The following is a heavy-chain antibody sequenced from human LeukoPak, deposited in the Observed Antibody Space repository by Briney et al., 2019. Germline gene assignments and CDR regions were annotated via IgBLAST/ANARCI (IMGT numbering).Heavy chain of an antibody. CDR2: IYDNGRT. V-gene: IGHV4-39*01. CDR1: GGSISSGTYY. J-gene: IGHJ4*02. D-gene: IGHD5-12*01. CDR3: ARHSGYDSRYFDY. Sequence: SETLSLTCTLSGGSISSGTYYWAWIRQPPGKGLEWIGSIYDNGRTYYKPSLKSRVTISVDTSKNQFSLKLSTITAADTAIYYCARHSGYDSRYFDYWGQGTLVAVSP.